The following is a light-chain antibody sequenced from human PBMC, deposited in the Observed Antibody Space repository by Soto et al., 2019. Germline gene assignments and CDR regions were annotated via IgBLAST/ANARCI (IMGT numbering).Light chain of an antibody. V-gene: IGLV4-69*01. CDR1: SGHSSYA. J-gene: IGLJ2*01. CDR2: LSTDGSH. Sequence: QPVLTQSPSASASLGASVKITCTLSSGHSSYAIAWHQQQPEKGPRFLMKLSTDGSHIKGDGIPDRFSGSNSGAERYLSISSLQSDDEAAYYCQTWDTGIRVFGGGTKLTVL. CDR3: QTWDTGIRV.